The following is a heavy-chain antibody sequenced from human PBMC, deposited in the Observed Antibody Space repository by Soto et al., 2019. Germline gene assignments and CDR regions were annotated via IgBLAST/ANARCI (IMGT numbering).Heavy chain of an antibody. D-gene: IGHD3-10*01. CDR1: GYSFTSYW. Sequence: GESLKISCKGSGYSFTSYWIGWVRQMPGKGLEWMGIIYPGDSDTRYSPSFQGQVTISADKSISTAYLQWSSLKASDTAMYYCARRKTISGYYYYYGMDVWGQGTTVTVS. CDR3: ARRKTISGYYYYYGMDV. CDR2: IYPGDSDT. V-gene: IGHV5-51*01. J-gene: IGHJ6*02.